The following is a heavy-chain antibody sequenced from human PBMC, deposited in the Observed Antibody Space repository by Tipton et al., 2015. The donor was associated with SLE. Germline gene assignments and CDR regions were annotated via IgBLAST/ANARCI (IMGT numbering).Heavy chain of an antibody. Sequence: TLSLTCTVSGGSISSYYWSWIRQPPGKGLEWIGYIYTSGSTNYNPPPKSRVTISVDTSKNQFSLTLSSVTAADTAVYYCARARIAAAFEAFDIWGQGTMVTVSS. J-gene: IGHJ3*02. CDR3: ARARIAAAFEAFDI. D-gene: IGHD6-13*01. V-gene: IGHV4-4*08. CDR1: GGSISSYY. CDR2: IYTSGST.